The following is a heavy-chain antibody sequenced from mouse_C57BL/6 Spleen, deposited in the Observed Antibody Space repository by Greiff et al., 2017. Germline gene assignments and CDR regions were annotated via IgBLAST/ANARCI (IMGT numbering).Heavy chain of an antibody. Sequence: QVQLQQSGAELVMPGASVKLSCKASGYTFTSYWMHWVKQRPGQGLEWIGEIDPSDSYTNYNQKFKGKSTLTVDKSSSTAYMQLSSLTSEDSAVYYCARGITTVSYWYFDVWGTGTTVTVSS. CDR2: IDPSDSYT. CDR3: ARGITTVSYWYFDV. J-gene: IGHJ1*03. CDR1: GYTFTSYW. D-gene: IGHD1-1*01. V-gene: IGHV1-69*01.